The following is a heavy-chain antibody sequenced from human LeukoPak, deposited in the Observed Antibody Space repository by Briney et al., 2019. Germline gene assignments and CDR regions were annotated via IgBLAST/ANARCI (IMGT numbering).Heavy chain of an antibody. CDR3: ARGHNTIWNSQSH. J-gene: IGHJ4*02. V-gene: IGHV4-61*01. CDR1: GSSVSSGNFY. CDR2: IYNNGNT. Sequence: PSETLSLTCIVSGSSVSSGNFYWNWIRQPPGEGLEWIGYIYNNGNTNYNPSLKTRVTISADSSKNQFSLTVRSVTAADTAFYYCARGHNTIWNSQSHWGQGSLDTVSS. D-gene: IGHD1-7*01.